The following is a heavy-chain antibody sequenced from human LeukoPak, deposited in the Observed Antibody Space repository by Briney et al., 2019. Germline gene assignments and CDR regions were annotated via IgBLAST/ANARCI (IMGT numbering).Heavy chain of an antibody. CDR2: IRYDGSNK. V-gene: IGHV3-30*02. CDR1: GFTFSSYG. Sequence: GGSLRLSCAASGFTFSSYGMHWVRQAPGKGLEWVAFIRYDGSNKYYADSVKGRFTISRDNSKNTLYLQMNSLRAEDTAVYYCARVGGFLWFGELLPDAFDIWGQGTMVTVSS. D-gene: IGHD3-10*01. CDR3: ARVGGFLWFGELLPDAFDI. J-gene: IGHJ3*02.